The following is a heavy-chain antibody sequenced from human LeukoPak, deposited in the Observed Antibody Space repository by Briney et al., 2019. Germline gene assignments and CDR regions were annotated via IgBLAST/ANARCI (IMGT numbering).Heavy chain of an antibody. CDR3: AKDLVDTAMVTFYFDY. CDR1: GFTFSSYA. CDR2: ISGSGGST. J-gene: IGHJ4*02. Sequence: GSLRLSCAASGFTFSSYAMSWVRQAPGKGLEWVSAISGSGGSTYYADSVKGRFTISRDNSKNTLYLQMNSLRAEDTAVYYCAKDLVDTAMVTFYFDYWGQGTLVTVSS. V-gene: IGHV3-23*01. D-gene: IGHD5-18*01.